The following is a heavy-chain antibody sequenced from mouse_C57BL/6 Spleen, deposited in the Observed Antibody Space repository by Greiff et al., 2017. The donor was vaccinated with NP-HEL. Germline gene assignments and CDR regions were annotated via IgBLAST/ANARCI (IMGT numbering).Heavy chain of an antibody. CDR1: GYTFTSYW. V-gene: IGHV1-59*01. D-gene: IGHD4-1*01. CDR2: IDPSDSYT. Sequence: VQLQQPGAELVRPGTSVKLSCKASGYTFTSYWMHWVKQRPGQGLEWIGVIDPSDSYTNYNQKFKGKATLTVDTSSSTAYMQLSSLTSEDSAVYYCARTGSAWFACWGQGTLVTVSA. J-gene: IGHJ3*01. CDR3: ARTGSAWFAC.